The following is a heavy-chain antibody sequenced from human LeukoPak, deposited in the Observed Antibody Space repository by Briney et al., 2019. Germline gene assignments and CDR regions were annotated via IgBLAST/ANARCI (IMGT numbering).Heavy chain of an antibody. CDR2: ISSSSSTI. V-gene: IGHV3-48*04. CDR3: ARAVVARHNLVDHDAFDI. J-gene: IGHJ3*02. Sequence: GGSLRLSCAASGFTFSSYSMNWVRQAPGKGLEWVSYISSSSSTIYYADSVKGRFTISRDNAKNSLYLQMNSLRAEDTAVYYCARAVVARHNLVDHDAFDIWGQGTMVTVSS. D-gene: IGHD1-14*01. CDR1: GFTFSSYS.